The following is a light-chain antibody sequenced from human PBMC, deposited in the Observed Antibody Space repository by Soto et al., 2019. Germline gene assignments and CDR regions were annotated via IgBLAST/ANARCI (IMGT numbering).Light chain of an antibody. Sequence: DIQLTQSPASLSASVGDRVTITCRACDNIGSNLNWYQHQTGTAPKLLIYAASSLQGGVPSRFSGSGYGTQFTLTISGLQTEDFATYYCQQSYKILTFGGGTWVDI. CDR2: AAS. CDR3: QQSYKILT. V-gene: IGKV1-39*01. CDR1: DNIGSN. J-gene: IGKJ4*01.